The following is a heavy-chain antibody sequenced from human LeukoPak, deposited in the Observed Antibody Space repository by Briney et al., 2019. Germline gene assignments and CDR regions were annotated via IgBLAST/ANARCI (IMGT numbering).Heavy chain of an antibody. D-gene: IGHD1-7*01. Sequence: ASVKVSCKASGYTLTSYGISWVRQAPGQGLEWMGWISAYNGNTNYAQKLQGRVTMTTDTSTSTAYMELRSLRSDDTAVYYCARLSGTTYYYYYMDVWGKGTTVTVSS. CDR2: ISAYNGNT. V-gene: IGHV1-18*01. CDR3: ARLSGTTYYYYYMDV. J-gene: IGHJ6*03. CDR1: GYTLTSYG.